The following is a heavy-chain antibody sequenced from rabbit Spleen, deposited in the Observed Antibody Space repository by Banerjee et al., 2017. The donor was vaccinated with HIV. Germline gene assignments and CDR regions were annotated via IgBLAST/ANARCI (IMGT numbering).Heavy chain of an antibody. V-gene: IGHV1S7*01. CDR1: RFDFSTYS. D-gene: IGHD4-1*01. CDR2: IVPIFGVT. CDR3: ARAIVPWLGLTRLDL. Sequence: QELVESGGGLVQPGGSLKLSCKTSRFDFSTYSMSWVRQAPGKGLEWIGYIVPIFGVTYYANWVNGRFTISSHNAQNTLYLQLNSLTAADTATYFCARAIVPWLGLTRLDLWGQGTLVTVS. J-gene: IGHJ3*01.